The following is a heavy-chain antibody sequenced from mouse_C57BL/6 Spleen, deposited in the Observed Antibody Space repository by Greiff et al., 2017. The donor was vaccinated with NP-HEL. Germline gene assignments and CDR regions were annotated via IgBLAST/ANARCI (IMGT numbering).Heavy chain of an antibody. Sequence: VQLQQSGAELARPGASVKLSCKASGYTFTSYGISWVKQRTGQGLEWIGEIYPRSGNTYYNEKFKGKATLTADKSSSTAYMELRSLTSEDSAVYFCARSGYYCSSSYAMDYWGQGTSVTVSS. J-gene: IGHJ4*01. CDR1: GYTFTSYG. CDR2: IYPRSGNT. CDR3: ARSGYYCSSSYAMDY. D-gene: IGHD1-1*01. V-gene: IGHV1-81*01.